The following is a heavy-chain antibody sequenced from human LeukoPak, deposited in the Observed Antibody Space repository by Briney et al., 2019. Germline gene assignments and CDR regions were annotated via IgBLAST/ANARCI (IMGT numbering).Heavy chain of an antibody. D-gene: IGHD3-22*01. J-gene: IGHJ4*02. Sequence: GGSLRLSCAASGFTFSSYSMNWVRQAPGKGLEWVSSITSSSSYIYYADSVKGRFTISRDNAKNSLYLQMNSLRAEDTAVYYCARAGDDYYDTGGHLFDYWGQGTLVTVSS. CDR3: ARAGDDYYDTGGHLFDY. V-gene: IGHV3-21*01. CDR2: ITSSSSYI. CDR1: GFTFSSYS.